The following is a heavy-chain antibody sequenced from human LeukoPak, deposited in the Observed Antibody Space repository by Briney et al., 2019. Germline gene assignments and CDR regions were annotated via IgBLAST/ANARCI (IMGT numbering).Heavy chain of an antibody. V-gene: IGHV1-2*06. J-gene: IGHJ4*02. CDR3: ARGRGSSWFYFDY. CDR1: GYTFIGHY. Sequence: ASVKVSCKASGYTFIGHYMHWVRQAPGQGLEWMGRIHPNNGGTNYAQKFQRRVTMTRDTSIRTVYMELSSLSVDDTAVYYCARGRGSSWFYFDYWGQGTLVTVSS. D-gene: IGHD6-13*01. CDR2: IHPNNGGT.